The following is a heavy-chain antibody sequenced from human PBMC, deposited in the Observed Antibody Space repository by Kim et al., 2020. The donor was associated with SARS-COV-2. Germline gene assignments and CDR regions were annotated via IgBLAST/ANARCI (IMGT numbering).Heavy chain of an antibody. V-gene: IGHV4-59*09. CDR3: ASGAYDFWSGA. J-gene: IGHJ5*02. D-gene: IGHD3-3*01. Sequence: TNYHPALKSRVTISVAPAKNQFALKLSSVTAADTAVYYCASGAYDFWSGAWGQGTLVTVSS. CDR2: T.